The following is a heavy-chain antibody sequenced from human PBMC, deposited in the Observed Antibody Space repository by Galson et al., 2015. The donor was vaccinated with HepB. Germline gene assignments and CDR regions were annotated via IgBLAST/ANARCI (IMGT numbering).Heavy chain of an antibody. J-gene: IGHJ3*02. CDR2: ISYDGKVK. CDR3: TRLKEMPTVENAFDI. Sequence: SLRLSCAASGFTFSYYAMHWVRQAPGKGLEWLAVISYDGKVKYHADSVKGRFTISRDDSENRAYLQMNSLKTEDTAVYYCTRLKEMPTVENAFDIWGKGTMVTVSS. V-gene: IGHV3-30*04. D-gene: IGHD5-24*01. CDR1: GFTFSYYA.